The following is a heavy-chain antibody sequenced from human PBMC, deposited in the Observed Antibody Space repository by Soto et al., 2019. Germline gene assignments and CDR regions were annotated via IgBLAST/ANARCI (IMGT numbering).Heavy chain of an antibody. V-gene: IGHV4-34*01. Sequence: GKGLEWIGEINHSGSTNYNPSLKSRVTISVDTSKNQFSLKMSSVTAADTAVYYCARVRPYDYGSRSYKAGWSDPWGNGTLVTVSS. CDR3: ARVRPYDYGSRSYKAGWSDP. J-gene: IGHJ5*02. D-gene: IGHD3-10*01. CDR2: INHSGST.